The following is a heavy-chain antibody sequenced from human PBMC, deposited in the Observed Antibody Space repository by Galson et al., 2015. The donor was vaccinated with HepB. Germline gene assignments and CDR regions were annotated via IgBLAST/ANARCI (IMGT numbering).Heavy chain of an antibody. CDR3: AKIVAGIAGEAFDI. J-gene: IGHJ3*02. D-gene: IGHD6-19*01. V-gene: IGHV3-7*01. CDR1: AFTSSNYW. CDR2: INQDGSEQ. Sequence: SLRLSCAASAFTSSNYWMTWVRQAPGKGLEWVANINQDGSEQYYVDSVRGRFTFSRDNAKNSLYLQLNSLRAEDTAVYYCAKIVAGIAGEAFDIWGQGTMVTVSS.